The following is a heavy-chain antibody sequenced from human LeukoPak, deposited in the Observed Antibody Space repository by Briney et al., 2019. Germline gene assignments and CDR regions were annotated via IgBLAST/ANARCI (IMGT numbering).Heavy chain of an antibody. CDR3: ARASGWLPPTFDY. CDR1: GGSFSGYY. D-gene: IGHD5-24*01. V-gene: IGHV4-34*01. CDR2: INHSGST. Sequence: SETLSLTCAVYGGSFSGYYWSWIRQPPGKGLEWIGEINHSGSTNYNPSLKSRVTISVDTSKNQFSLKPSSVTAADTAVYYCARASGWLPPTFDYWGQGTLVTVSS. J-gene: IGHJ4*02.